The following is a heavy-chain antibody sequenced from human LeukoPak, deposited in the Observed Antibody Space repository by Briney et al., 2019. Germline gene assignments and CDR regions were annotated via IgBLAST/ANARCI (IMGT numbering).Heavy chain of an antibody. V-gene: IGHV3-53*01. J-gene: IGHJ4*02. CDR1: GFTFTSYW. Sequence: GGSLRLSCAVSGFTFTSYWMHWVRQAPGKGLVWVSVIYTGVSTYYADSVKGRFTISRDNSKNTLYLQMNSLRAEDTAVYYCAKDKSGYDYFDYWGQGTLVTVSS. CDR3: AKDKSGYDYFDY. CDR2: IYTGVST. D-gene: IGHD5-12*01.